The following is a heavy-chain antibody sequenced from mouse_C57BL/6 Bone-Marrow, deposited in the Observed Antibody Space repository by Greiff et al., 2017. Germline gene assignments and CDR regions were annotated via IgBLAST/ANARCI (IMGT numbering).Heavy chain of an antibody. CDR1: GFTFSSYG. V-gene: IGHV5-6*01. CDR2: ISSGGSYT. CDR3: ARKDYYGSSAWFAY. D-gene: IGHD1-1*01. J-gene: IGHJ3*01. Sequence: EVKLVESGGDLVKPGGSLKLSCAASGFTFSSYGMSWVRQTPDKRLEWVATISSGGSYTYYPDSVKGRFTISRDKANNTLYLQMSSLKSEDTAMYYCARKDYYGSSAWFAYWGQGTLVTVSA.